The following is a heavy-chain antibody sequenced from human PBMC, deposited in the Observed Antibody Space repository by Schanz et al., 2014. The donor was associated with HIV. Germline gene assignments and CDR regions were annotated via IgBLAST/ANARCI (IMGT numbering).Heavy chain of an antibody. V-gene: IGHV1-69*18. J-gene: IGHJ4*02. CDR3: ASGNFGWQQKSPYYFDS. Sequence: QVQLVQSGAEVKKPGSSVKVSCKASGGTFSNYAISWLRQAPGQGLEWMGSFLPIFGTTTYAQTFQNRVTITADDSTGXXXXEXXXXXXDDTAVYFCASGNFGWQQKSPYYFDSWGQGTLVTVSS. CDR1: GGTFSNYA. D-gene: IGHD3-10*01. CDR2: FLPIFGTT.